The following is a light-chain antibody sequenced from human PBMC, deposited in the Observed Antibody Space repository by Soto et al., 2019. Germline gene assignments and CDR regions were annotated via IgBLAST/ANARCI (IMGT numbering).Light chain of an antibody. V-gene: IGKV3-15*01. J-gene: IGKJ1*01. CDR1: LSVSSD. Sequence: EVLMTQSPATLSVSPGDRVTLSCRASLSVSSDLAWYQQKPGQAPTLLIYGASIRATGVPARFSGSGSGTDFTLTIDSLQSEDVADYYCQQYFRWPPWTFGQGTKEDIK. CDR3: QQYFRWPPWT. CDR2: GAS.